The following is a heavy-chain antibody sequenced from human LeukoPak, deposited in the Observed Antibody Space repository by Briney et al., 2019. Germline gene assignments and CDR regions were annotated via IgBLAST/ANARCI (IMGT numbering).Heavy chain of an antibody. D-gene: IGHD2-15*01. Sequence: SETLSLTCTVSGGSISTFYWSWIRQPPGKGLEWIGYIYYSGSTNYNPSLKSRVTISVDTSKNQFSLKLSSVTAADTAVYYCARRVVVVAATIGMDVWGQGTTVTVSS. CDR3: ARRVVVVAATIGMDV. J-gene: IGHJ6*02. CDR2: IYYSGST. CDR1: GGSISTFY. V-gene: IGHV4-59*08.